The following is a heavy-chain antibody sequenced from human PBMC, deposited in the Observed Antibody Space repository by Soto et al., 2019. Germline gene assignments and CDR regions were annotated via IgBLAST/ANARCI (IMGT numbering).Heavy chain of an antibody. Sequence: SETLSLTCTVSGGSISNYYWSWIRQPPGKGLEWIGYIYYSGSTNYNPSLKSRVTISVDTSKNQFSLKLSSVTAADTAVYYCARHETDIAAAGYWFDPWGQGTLVTVSS. J-gene: IGHJ5*02. D-gene: IGHD6-13*01. CDR2: IYYSGST. CDR3: ARHETDIAAAGYWFDP. V-gene: IGHV4-59*08. CDR1: GGSISNYY.